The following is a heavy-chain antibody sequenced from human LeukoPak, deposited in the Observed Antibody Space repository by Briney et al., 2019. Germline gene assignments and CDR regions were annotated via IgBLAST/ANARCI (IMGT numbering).Heavy chain of an antibody. J-gene: IGHJ4*02. Sequence: KPSETLSLTCAVYGGSFSGYYWTWIRQPPGKGLEWIGEINHSGSTNYTPSLKSRVTISVDTSKNQFSLKLSSVTAADTAVYYCARLCSSTSCVDYWGQGTLVTVSS. CDR2: INHSGST. CDR1: GGSFSGYY. CDR3: ARLCSSTSCVDY. V-gene: IGHV4-34*01. D-gene: IGHD2-2*01.